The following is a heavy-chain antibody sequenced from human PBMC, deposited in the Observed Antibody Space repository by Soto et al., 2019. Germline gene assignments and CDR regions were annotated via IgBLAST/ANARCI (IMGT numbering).Heavy chain of an antibody. CDR3: ARGPEDYDFWSGYYKYYFDY. D-gene: IGHD3-3*01. CDR2: IIPIFGTA. J-gene: IGHJ4*02. V-gene: IGHV1-69*01. CDR1: GDTFRSDA. Sequence: QVQLVQSGAEVKKPGSSVKVSCKAYGDTFRSDAISWVRQAPGQGLEWMGGIIPIFGTANYAQKFQGRVTITADESTSTAYMELSSLRSEDTAVYYCARGPEDYDFWSGYYKYYFDYWGQGTLVTVSS.